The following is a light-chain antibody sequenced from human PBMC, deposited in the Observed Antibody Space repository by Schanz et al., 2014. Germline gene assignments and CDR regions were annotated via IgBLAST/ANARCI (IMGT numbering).Light chain of an antibody. V-gene: IGKV1D-16*01. Sequence: DIQMTQSPSSLSASVGDRVTITCRASQGVSRWLAWYQQKPGKAPKSLIIAAAALQSGVPARFSGSGSGTEFTLTINGLQPDDFATYYCQQYSAYPWTFGQGTKVEIK. J-gene: IGKJ1*01. CDR3: QQYSAYPWT. CDR1: QGVSRW. CDR2: AAA.